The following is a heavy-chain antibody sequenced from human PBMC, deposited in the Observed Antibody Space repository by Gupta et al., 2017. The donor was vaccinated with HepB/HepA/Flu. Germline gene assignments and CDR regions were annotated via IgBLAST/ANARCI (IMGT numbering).Heavy chain of an antibody. Sequence: QVQLVESGGGVVQPGTSLRLSCAASGFSFSPYDMHWVRQAPGKGLEWVAVIWFHGNNKNYAESVKGRFTVSRDNSKNTLYLEMNSLRAEDTAVYYCAKYGTIRGKSYYYTGMDVWGQGTTVTVSS. CDR2: IWFHGNNK. J-gene: IGHJ6*02. D-gene: IGHD5-24*01. V-gene: IGHV3-33*06. CDR1: GFSFSPYD. CDR3: AKYGTIRGKSYYYTGMDV.